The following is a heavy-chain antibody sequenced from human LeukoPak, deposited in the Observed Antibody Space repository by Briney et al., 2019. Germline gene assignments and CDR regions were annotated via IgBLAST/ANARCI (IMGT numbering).Heavy chain of an antibody. CDR1: GGSISSYY. V-gene: IGHV4-4*07. CDR2: IYTSGST. Sequence: NPSETLSLTCTVSGGSISSYYWSWIRQPAGKGLEWIGRIYTSGSTNYNPSLKSRVTMSVDTSKNQFSLKLSSVTAADTAVYYCARVQPMFISRPHFDSWGQGTLVTVSS. J-gene: IGHJ4*02. CDR3: ARVQPMFISRPHFDS. D-gene: IGHD6-13*01.